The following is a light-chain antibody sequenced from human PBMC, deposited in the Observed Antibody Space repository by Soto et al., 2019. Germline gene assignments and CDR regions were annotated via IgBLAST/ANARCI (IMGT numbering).Light chain of an antibody. CDR2: GAS. CDR3: LQLSVYPIT. J-gene: IGKJ5*01. Sequence: DIQMTQSPSSLSASVGDRVTITCRASQSISTYLEWFQQKPGKAPKLLIYGASTLQSGVPSKFSGSGSGTDFTLTISSLQPEDAATYYCLQLSVYPITVGQWKRLESK. CDR1: QSISTY. V-gene: IGKV1-39*01.